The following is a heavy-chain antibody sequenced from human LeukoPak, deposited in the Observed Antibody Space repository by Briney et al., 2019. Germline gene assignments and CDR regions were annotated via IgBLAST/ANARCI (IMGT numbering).Heavy chain of an antibody. Sequence: LAGGSLRLSCAASGFTFRNYAMSWVRQAPGKGLEWVSAITPSGGAKHYADSVKGRFTISRDNSKNTLYLQMNSLRAEDTARYYCANSAALGPWGQGTLVTVSS. J-gene: IGHJ4*02. CDR2: ITPSGGAK. CDR1: GFTFRNYA. CDR3: ANSAALGP. D-gene: IGHD2-15*01. V-gene: IGHV3-23*01.